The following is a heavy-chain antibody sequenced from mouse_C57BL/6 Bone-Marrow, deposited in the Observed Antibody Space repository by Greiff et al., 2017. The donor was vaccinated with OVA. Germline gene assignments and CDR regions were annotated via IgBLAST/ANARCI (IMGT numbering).Heavy chain of an antibody. J-gene: IGHJ2*01. D-gene: IGHD2-4*01. V-gene: IGHV1-66*01. CDR2: IYPGSGNT. Sequence: QVQLQQSGPELVKPGASVKISCKASGYSFTSYYVHWVKQRPGQGLEWIGWIYPGSGNTKYNEKFKGKATLTADTSSSTAYLQLSSLTSEDSAVYYCARSGRLPLYFDYWGQGTTLTVSS. CDR1: GYSFTSYY. CDR3: ARSGRLPLYFDY.